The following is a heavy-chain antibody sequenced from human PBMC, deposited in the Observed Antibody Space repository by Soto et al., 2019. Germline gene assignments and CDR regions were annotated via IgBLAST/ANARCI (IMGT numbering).Heavy chain of an antibody. Sequence: WWSLRLSCAASGFTFSSYWMSWVRQAPGKGLEWVANIKQDGSEKYYVDSVKGRFTISRDNAKNSLYLQMNSLRAEDTAVYYCARDSYYYDSSGYYHLDYWGQGTLVTVSS. CDR2: IKQDGSEK. D-gene: IGHD3-22*01. CDR3: ARDSYYYDSSGYYHLDY. J-gene: IGHJ4*02. CDR1: GFTFSSYW. V-gene: IGHV3-7*01.